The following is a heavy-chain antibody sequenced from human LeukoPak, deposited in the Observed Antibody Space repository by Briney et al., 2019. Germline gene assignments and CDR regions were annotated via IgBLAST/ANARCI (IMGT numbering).Heavy chain of an antibody. CDR3: ARDLGFDLFDY. J-gene: IGHJ4*02. D-gene: IGHD3-10*01. CDR1: GYTFTSYA. CDR2: INAGNGNT. V-gene: IGHV1-3*01. Sequence: ASVKVSCKASGYTFTSYAMHWVRQAPGQRLEWMGWINAGNGNTKYSQKFQGRVTITRDTSASTAYMELSSLRSDDTAVYYCARDLGFDLFDYWGQGTLVTVSS.